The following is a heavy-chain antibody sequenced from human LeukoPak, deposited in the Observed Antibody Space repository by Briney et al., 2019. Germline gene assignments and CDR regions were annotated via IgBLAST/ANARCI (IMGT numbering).Heavy chain of an antibody. V-gene: IGHV6-1*01. CDR2: TYYRSKWYN. J-gene: IGHJ3*01. D-gene: IGHD6-13*01. CDR3: ARRKQQLVQRDAFDV. CDR1: GDSFSSNSAV. Sequence: SQTLSLTCAISGDSFSSNSAVWNWIRQSPSRGLEWLGRTYYRSKWYNDYAVSVKSRITINPDTSKNQFSLQLNSVTPEDTAVYYCARRKQQLVQRDAFDVWGQGAMVTVSS.